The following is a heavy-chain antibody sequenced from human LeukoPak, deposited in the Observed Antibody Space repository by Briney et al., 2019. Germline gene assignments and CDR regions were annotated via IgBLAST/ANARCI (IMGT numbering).Heavy chain of an antibody. CDR2: ISAYNGNT. J-gene: IGHJ3*02. D-gene: IGHD3-22*01. CDR3: ARGEIIGYYDSSQSDAFDI. CDR1: GYTFTSYG. Sequence: GASVKVSCKASGYTFTSYGISWVRQAPGQGLEWMGWISAYNGNTNYAQKFQGRVTITRNTSISTAYMELSSLRSEDTAVYYCARGEIIGYYDSSQSDAFDIWGQGTMVTVSS. V-gene: IGHV1-18*01.